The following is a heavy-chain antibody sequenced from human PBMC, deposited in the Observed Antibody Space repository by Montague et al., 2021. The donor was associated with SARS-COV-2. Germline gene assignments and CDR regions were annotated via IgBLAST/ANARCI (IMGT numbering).Heavy chain of an antibody. D-gene: IGHD3-10*01. CDR1: GGSISSSNYY. V-gene: IGHV4-39*07. J-gene: IGHJ6*02. CDR3: ARDDIVLQGVTKGMDV. Sequence: SETLSLTYTVSGGSISSSNYYWGWLRQPPGKGLEWIGNMYYSGSTYYNPSLKSRVTISIDTSKNQFSLELSSVTAADTAVYYCARDDIVLQGVTKGMDVWGQGTTVTVSS. CDR2: MYYSGST.